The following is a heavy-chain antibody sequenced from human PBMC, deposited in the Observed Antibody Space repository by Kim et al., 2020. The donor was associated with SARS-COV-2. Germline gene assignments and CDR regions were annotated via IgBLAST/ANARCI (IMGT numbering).Heavy chain of an antibody. D-gene: IGHD3-16*02. CDR3: ARLLYDYAWGSYRDFDY. CDR2: IGWDDDK. J-gene: IGHJ4*02. V-gene: IGHV2-70*01. CDR1: GFSLSTSGMC. Sequence: SGPTLVKPTQTLTLTCTFSGFSLSTSGMCVSWIRHPPGKALERLALIGWDDDKYYSTSLKTRLTISKDTSKHQVVLTMTKVDPVDTATYYCARLLYDYAWGSYRDFDYWAQGTRVSVSS.